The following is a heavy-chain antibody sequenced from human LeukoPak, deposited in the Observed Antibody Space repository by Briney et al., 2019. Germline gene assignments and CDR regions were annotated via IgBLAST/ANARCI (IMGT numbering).Heavy chain of an antibody. D-gene: IGHD3-3*01. CDR3: ASGHPDYDFWSGYDFEN. V-gene: IGHV3-48*03. CDR1: GFTFSRYE. CDR2: ISSGSSTI. Sequence: PGGSLRLSCAASGFTFSRYEMNWVRQAPGKGLDWVSYISSGSSTIYYADSVKGRFTISRDNAKNSLYLQMNSLRAEDTAAYYCASGHPDYDFWSGYDFENWGQATLVTVSS. J-gene: IGHJ4*02.